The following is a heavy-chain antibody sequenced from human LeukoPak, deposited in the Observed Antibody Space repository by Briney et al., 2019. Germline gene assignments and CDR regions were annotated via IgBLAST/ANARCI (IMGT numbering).Heavy chain of an antibody. CDR1: GFTFSSYG. D-gene: IGHD3-22*01. CDR2: ISYDGSNK. Sequence: GGSLRLSCAASGFTFSSYGMHWVRQAPGKGLEWVAIISYDGSNKYYADSVKGRFTISRDNSKNTLYLQMNSLRAEDTAVYYCAKSSVHYYDSSGSSSYYFDYWGQGTLVTVSS. J-gene: IGHJ4*02. CDR3: AKSSVHYYDSSGSSSYYFDY. V-gene: IGHV3-30*18.